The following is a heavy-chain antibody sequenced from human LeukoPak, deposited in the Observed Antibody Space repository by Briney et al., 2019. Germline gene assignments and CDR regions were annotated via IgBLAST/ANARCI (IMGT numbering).Heavy chain of an antibody. Sequence: GGSLRLSCAASGFTFNSYSMNWVRQAPGKGLEWVSSISSSSSYIYYADSVKGRFTISRDNAKNSLYLQMNSLRAEDTAVYYCARAPRVGATSSDYWGQGTLVTVSS. CDR3: ARAPRVGATSSDY. CDR2: ISSSSSYI. D-gene: IGHD1-26*01. J-gene: IGHJ4*02. CDR1: GFTFNSYS. V-gene: IGHV3-21*01.